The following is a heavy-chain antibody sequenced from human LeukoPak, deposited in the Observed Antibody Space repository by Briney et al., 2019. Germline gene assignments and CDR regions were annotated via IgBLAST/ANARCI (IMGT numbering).Heavy chain of an antibody. V-gene: IGHV1-2*02. J-gene: IGHJ4*02. CDR1: GYTFTGYY. CDR3: ARNPASGIAAAGPDY. D-gene: IGHD6-13*01. Sequence: GASVKVSCKASGYTFTGYYMHWVRQAPGQGLEWMGWINPNSGGTNYAQKFQGRVTMTRDTSISTVYMELSSLRSEDTAVYYCARNPASGIAAAGPDYWGQGTLVTVSS. CDR2: INPNSGGT.